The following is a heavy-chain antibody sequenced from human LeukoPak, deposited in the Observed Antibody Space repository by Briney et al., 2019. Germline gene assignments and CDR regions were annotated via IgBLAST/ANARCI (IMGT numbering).Heavy chain of an antibody. D-gene: IGHD3-22*01. V-gene: IGHV3-21*01. J-gene: IGHJ4*02. CDR3: ARRPNYYYDSSGYGY. CDR2: ISSSSSYI. CDR1: GFTFSSYS. Sequence: GGSLRLSCAASGFTFSSYSMNWVRQAPGKGLEWVSSISSSSSYIYYADSVKGRFTISRDNAKNSLYLQMNSLRAEDTAVYYCARRPNYYYDSSGYGYWGQGTLVTVSP.